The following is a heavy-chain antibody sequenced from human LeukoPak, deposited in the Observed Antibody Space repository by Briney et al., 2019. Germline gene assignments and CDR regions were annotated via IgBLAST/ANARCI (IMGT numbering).Heavy chain of an antibody. CDR2: ISSSSSTI. CDR1: GFIFSSAW. V-gene: IGHV3-48*01. CDR3: ARGPLSSYYYDSSGSLYFDY. Sequence: GGSLRLSCAASGFIFSSAWMNWVRQAPGKGLEWASYISSSSSTIYYADSVKGRFTISRDNAKNSLYLQMNSLRAEDTAVYYCARGPLSSYYYDSSGSLYFDYWGQGTLVTVSS. J-gene: IGHJ4*02. D-gene: IGHD3-22*01.